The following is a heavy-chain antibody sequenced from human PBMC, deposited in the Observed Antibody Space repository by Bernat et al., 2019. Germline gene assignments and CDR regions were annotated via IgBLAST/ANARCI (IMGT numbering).Heavy chain of an antibody. D-gene: IGHD5-18*01. CDR3: AREQMDTAMVFDF. J-gene: IGHJ4*02. CDR1: GFTFSDYY. Sequence: QVQLVESGGGLVKPGGSLRLSCAASGFTFSDYYMSWIRQAPGKRLEWISYISSSGSTIYYADSMKGRFSISRDNAVNSLYLQMNSLRAEDTAVYYCAREQMDTAMVFDFWGQGILVTVSS. V-gene: IGHV3-11*01. CDR2: ISSSGSTI.